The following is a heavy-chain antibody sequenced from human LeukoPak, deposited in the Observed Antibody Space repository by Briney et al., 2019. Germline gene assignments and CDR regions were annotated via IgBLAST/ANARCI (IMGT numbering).Heavy chain of an antibody. CDR2: IRYDGSNK. Sequence: GGSLRLSCAASGFTFSSYGMHWVRQAPGKGLEWVAFIRYDGSNKYYADSVKGRFTISRDNSKNTLYLQMNSLRAEDTAVYYCASYYYDSSGYSYFDYWGQGTLVTVSS. J-gene: IGHJ4*02. V-gene: IGHV3-30*02. D-gene: IGHD3-22*01. CDR3: ASYYYDSSGYSYFDY. CDR1: GFTFSSYG.